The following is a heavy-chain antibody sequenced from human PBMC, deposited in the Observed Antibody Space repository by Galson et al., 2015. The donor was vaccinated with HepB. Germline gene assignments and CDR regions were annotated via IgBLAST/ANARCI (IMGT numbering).Heavy chain of an antibody. Sequence: SLRLSCAASGFTFSDYYMSWIRQAPGKGLEWVSYISSGSRHTNYADSVEGRFTISRDNAKNSLFLQLDSLRVEDTAVYYCTRIAVNPREGYGMDVWGQGTTVSVSS. V-gene: IGHV3-11*03. CDR2: ISSGSRHT. CDR1: GFTFSDYY. J-gene: IGHJ6*02. CDR3: TRIAVNPREGYGMDV. D-gene: IGHD1-14*01.